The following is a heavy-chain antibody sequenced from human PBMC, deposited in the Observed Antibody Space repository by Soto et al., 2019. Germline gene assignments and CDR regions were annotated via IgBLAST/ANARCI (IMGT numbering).Heavy chain of an antibody. J-gene: IGHJ6*02. CDR3: ARFTIFGVVPYYHYGMDV. D-gene: IGHD3-3*01. CDR2: INHSGST. CDR1: GGSFSGYY. V-gene: IGHV4-34*01. Sequence: PSETLSLTCAFYGGSFSGYYWSWIRQPPGKGLEWIGEINHSGSTNYNPSLKSRVTISVDTSKNQFSLKLSSVTAADTAVYYCARFTIFGVVPYYHYGMDVWGQGTTVTVSS.